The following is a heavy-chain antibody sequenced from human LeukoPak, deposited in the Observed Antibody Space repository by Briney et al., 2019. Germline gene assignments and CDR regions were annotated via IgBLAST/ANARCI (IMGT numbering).Heavy chain of an antibody. J-gene: IGHJ4*02. CDR2: ISSSGSTI. V-gene: IGHV3-48*03. Sequence: GGSLRLSCAAPGFTFSSYEMNWVRQAPGKGLEWVSYISSSGSTIYYADSVKGRFTISRDNAKNSLYLQTNSLRAEDTAVYYCARGIDEDTVPQWGQGTLVTVSS. CDR3: ARGIDEDTVPQ. D-gene: IGHD4-17*01. CDR1: GFTFSSYE.